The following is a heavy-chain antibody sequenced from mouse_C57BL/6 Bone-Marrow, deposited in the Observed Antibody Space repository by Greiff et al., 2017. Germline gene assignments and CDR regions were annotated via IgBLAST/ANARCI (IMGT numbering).Heavy chain of an antibody. J-gene: IGHJ2*01. D-gene: IGHD1-1*01. Sequence: QVQLQQPGAELVKPGASVKLSCKASGYTFTSYWMHWVKQRPGQGLEWIGMIHPNSGSTNYNEKFKSKATLTVDKSSSTAYMQLSSLTSEDSAVXYCARRYYGSYFDYWGQGTTLTVSS. CDR3: ARRYYGSYFDY. CDR2: IHPNSGST. CDR1: GYTFTSYW. V-gene: IGHV1-64*01.